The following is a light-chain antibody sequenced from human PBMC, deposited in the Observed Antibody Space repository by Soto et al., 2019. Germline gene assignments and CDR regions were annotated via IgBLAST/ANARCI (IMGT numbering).Light chain of an antibody. CDR2: EVS. CDR1: NSDVGIYDF. Sequence: QSVLTQPASVSGTPGQSITISCTGSNSDVGIYDFVSWYQHHPGRAPKLIVSEVSHRPSGVSNRFSGSKSGNTASLTISGLQSEDEADIYCAAWDDSLSGWVFGGGTKLTVL. J-gene: IGLJ3*02. V-gene: IGLV2-14*01. CDR3: AAWDDSLSGWV.